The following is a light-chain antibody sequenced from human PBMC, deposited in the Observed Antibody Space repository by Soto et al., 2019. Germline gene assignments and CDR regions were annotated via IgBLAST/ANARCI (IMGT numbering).Light chain of an antibody. CDR3: SSYRSSSTYV. J-gene: IGLJ1*01. Sequence: QSALTQPASVSGSPGQSITISCTGTSSDVGSYNYVSWHQQNPGQAPKLMIYEVTHRASGIPDRFSASKSGNTASLTISGLQAGDEADYYCSSYRSSSTYVFGTGTKVTVL. CDR2: EVT. V-gene: IGLV2-14*01. CDR1: SSDVGSYNY.